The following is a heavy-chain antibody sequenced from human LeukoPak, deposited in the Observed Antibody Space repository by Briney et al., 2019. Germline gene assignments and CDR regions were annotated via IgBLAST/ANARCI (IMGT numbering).Heavy chain of an antibody. CDR1: GDSVSSNSVT. CDR2: TYYRSTWYN. J-gene: IGHJ4*02. CDR3: ARKENVYYYFDY. V-gene: IGHV6-1*01. D-gene: IGHD3-10*01. Sequence: SQTLSLTCAISGDSVSSNSVTWNWIRQSPSRGLEWLGRTYYRSTWYNDYAVSVRGRITVNPDTSKNQFSLKLSSVTAVDTAVYYCARKENVYYYFDYWGQGTLVTVSS.